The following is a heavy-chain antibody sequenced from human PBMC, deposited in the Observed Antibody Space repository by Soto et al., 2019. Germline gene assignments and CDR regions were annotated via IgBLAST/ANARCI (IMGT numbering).Heavy chain of an antibody. V-gene: IGHV3-74*01. J-gene: IGHJ4*02. CDR1: GFTLSTYW. Sequence: EVQLVESGGGLVQPGGSLRLSCEASGFTLSTYWMHWVRQVPGKGLVWVSRINTDGSTTSYADSVKGRFSISRDNAKNMLYLQMHNLRVEDTAVYYCVRDQDTYGQAVFNFWGQGTVVTVSS. D-gene: IGHD2-15*01. CDR2: INTDGSTT. CDR3: VRDQDTYGQAVFNF.